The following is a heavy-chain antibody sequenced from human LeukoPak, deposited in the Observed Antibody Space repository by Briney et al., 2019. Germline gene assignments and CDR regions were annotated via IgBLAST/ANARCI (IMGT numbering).Heavy chain of an antibody. Sequence: GGSLRLSCAASGFTFNDYGMSWVRQAPGKGLEWVSGINWNGGRTGYADSMKGRFTISRDNAKNAVFLQMNSLRGDDTAVYYCAKGAQQWLPQTFFDYWGQGTLVTVSS. CDR3: AKGAQQWLPQTFFDY. CDR2: INWNGGRT. J-gene: IGHJ4*02. CDR1: GFTFNDYG. D-gene: IGHD6-19*01. V-gene: IGHV3-20*04.